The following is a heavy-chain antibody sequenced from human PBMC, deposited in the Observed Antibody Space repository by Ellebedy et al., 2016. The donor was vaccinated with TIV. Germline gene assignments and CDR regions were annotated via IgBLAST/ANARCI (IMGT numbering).Heavy chain of an antibody. CDR3: ARWFGELLYVRWFDA. J-gene: IGHJ5*02. D-gene: IGHD3-10*01. CDR1: GGSISRSSSY. CDR2: IYYTGST. V-gene: IGHV4-39*01. Sequence: GSLRLSCTVSGGSISRSSSYWGWIRQSPQKGLEWIGSIYYTGSTFYNPSLNSRVTISVDTSKSQVSLRLTSVTAADTAVYYCARWFGELLYVRWFDAWGQGTLVTVSS.